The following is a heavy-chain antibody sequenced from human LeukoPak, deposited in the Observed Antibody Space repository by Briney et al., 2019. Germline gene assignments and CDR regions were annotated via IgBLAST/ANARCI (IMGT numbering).Heavy chain of an antibody. J-gene: IGHJ4*02. CDR2: VSDSGGST. Sequence: PGGSLRLSCAASGFTFSSYAMSWVRQAPGKGLEWVSAVSDSGGSTYYADSVKGRFTISRDNSKNTLYLQMNSLRAEDTAVYYCATGGLLYNDNWGQGTLVTVSS. V-gene: IGHV3-23*01. CDR1: GFTFSSYA. D-gene: IGHD1-1*01. CDR3: ATGGLLYNDN.